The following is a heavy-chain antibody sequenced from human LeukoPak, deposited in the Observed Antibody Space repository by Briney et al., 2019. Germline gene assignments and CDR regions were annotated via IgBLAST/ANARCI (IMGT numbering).Heavy chain of an antibody. J-gene: IGHJ4*02. D-gene: IGHD1-26*01. CDR2: ISSSGDSI. CDR1: GFTFSNYE. V-gene: IGHV3-48*03. Sequence: GGSLRLSCAASGFTFSNYEMNRVRQAPGKGLEWVSYISSSGDSIYYADSVRGRFTISRDNAKNSLYLQMNGLRAEDTAVYYCLRDEVGATTEFDYWGQGTLVTVAS. CDR3: LRDEVGATTEFDY.